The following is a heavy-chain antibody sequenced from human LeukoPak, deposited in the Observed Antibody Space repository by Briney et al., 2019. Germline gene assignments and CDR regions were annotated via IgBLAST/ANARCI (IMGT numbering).Heavy chain of an antibody. CDR3: AKGTGYYYDSANYFDY. CDR2: ISGSAITT. D-gene: IGHD3-22*01. CDR1: GFTFSSSA. V-gene: IGHV3-23*01. Sequence: GGSLRLSCAASGFTFSSSAMSWVRQAPGKGLEWVSAISGSAITTYYADSVKGRFTISRDNSKTTLYLHMNSLRAEGTAVYYCAKGTGYYYDSANYFDYWGQGTLVTVSS. J-gene: IGHJ4*02.